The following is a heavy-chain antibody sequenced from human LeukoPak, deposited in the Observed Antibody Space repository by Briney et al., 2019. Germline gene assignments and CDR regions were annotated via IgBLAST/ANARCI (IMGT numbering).Heavy chain of an antibody. Sequence: GRSLRLSCAASGFTFSTYAMHWVRQAPGKGLEWVVVISYDGSNKYYADSVKGRFTISRDNSKNTLYLQMNSLRAEDTAVYYCARDRYSSGWSSFIDYWGQGTLVTVSS. CDR2: ISYDGSNK. D-gene: IGHD6-19*01. CDR3: ARDRYSSGWSSFIDY. J-gene: IGHJ4*02. V-gene: IGHV3-30*04. CDR1: GFTFSTYA.